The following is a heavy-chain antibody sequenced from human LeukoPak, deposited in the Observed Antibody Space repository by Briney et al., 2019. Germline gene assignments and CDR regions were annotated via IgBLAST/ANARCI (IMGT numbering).Heavy chain of an antibody. CDR1: GFTFDDYA. Sequence: GGSLRLSCAASGFTFDDYAMHWVRQAPGPGLEGVSLISWVGGSTYYADSVKGRFTICRDNSKKSLYLQMNSLRAEDTALYYCAKDKTETNDYCYYSMDVWGKGTTVTVSS. CDR3: AKDKTETNDYCYYSMDV. J-gene: IGHJ6*03. V-gene: IGHV3-43D*03. D-gene: IGHD1-14*01. CDR2: ISWVGGST.